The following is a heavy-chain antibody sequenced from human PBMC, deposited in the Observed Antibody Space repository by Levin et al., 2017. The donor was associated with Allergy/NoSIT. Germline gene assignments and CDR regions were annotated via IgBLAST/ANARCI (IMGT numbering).Heavy chain of an antibody. V-gene: IGHV4-61*01. J-gene: IGHJ6*02. D-gene: IGHD5/OR15-5a*01. CDR1: AGSVSSGTYY. CDR3: ARNRSVVSGGNDHEYGMDG. Sequence: PSETLSLTCSVSAGSVSSGTYYWSWIRRPPGKGLEWIGYINYRGGTKYNPSLESRVTISVDTSKNEFSLKVTSVTAADTAVYYCARNRSVVSGGNDHEYGMDGWGPGTTVTVSS. CDR2: INYRGGT.